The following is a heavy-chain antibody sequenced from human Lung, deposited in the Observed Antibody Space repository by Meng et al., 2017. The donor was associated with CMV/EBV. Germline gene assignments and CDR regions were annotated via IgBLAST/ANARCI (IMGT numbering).Heavy chain of an antibody. Sequence: GGSXRLXXAASGFTFSNYDMHWVRQAPGKGLEWVSSIDISDDTYYLGAVRGRFTISRENAKKSLYLQMKSMIAGDTAVYYCARGRLYDSSSGYSHHDNFDLWGQGTMVXVSS. D-gene: IGHD3-3*01. CDR1: GFTFSNYD. J-gene: IGHJ3*01. CDR3: ARGRLYDSSSGYSHHDNFDL. V-gene: IGHV3-13*01. CDR2: IDISDDT.